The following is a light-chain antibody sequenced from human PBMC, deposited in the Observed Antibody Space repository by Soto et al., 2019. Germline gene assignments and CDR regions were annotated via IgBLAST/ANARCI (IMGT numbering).Light chain of an antibody. V-gene: IGLV2-14*01. Sequence: QSALPQPASVSGSPGQSITISCTGTSSDVGGYNYVSWYQQHPGKAPKLMIYEVSNRPSGISNRFSGSKSGNTASLTISGLQAEDEADYYCISCTSGSTLYVFGTGTKVTVL. J-gene: IGLJ1*01. CDR3: ISCTSGSTLYV. CDR1: SSDVGGYNY. CDR2: EVS.